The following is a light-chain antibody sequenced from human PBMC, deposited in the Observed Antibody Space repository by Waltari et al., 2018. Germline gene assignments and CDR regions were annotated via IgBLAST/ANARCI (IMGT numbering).Light chain of an antibody. V-gene: IGLV2-11*01. CDR1: SSDVGGYNY. Sequence: QSALTQPRSVSGSPGQSVTISCTGTSSDVGGYNYVSWYQQHSGKAPKLVIYDVTKRPSGFPDRFSGSKSGNTASLIISGLQAEDEADYYCCSYGGTRNTVLFGGGTKLTVL. J-gene: IGLJ2*01. CDR2: DVT. CDR3: CSYGGTRNTVL.